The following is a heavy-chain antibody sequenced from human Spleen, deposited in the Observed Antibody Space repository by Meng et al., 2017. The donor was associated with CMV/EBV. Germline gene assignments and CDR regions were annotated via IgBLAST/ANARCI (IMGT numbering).Heavy chain of an antibody. J-gene: IGHJ4*02. CDR2: INHSGNT. D-gene: IGHD2-21*02. V-gene: IGHV4-34*01. Sequence: GSLRLSCAVYGVSFSGYYWSWIRQPPGKGLEWIGEINHSGNTKCNPSLESRVTKSVDTSKNQFSLKMTSVTAADTAIYYCATPMVGTRVFDYWAQGTPVTVSS. CDR1: GVSFSGYY. CDR3: ATPMVGTRVFDY.